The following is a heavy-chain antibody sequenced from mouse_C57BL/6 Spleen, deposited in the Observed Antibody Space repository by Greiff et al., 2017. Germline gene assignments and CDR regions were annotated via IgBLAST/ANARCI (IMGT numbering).Heavy chain of an antibody. Sequence: QVQLQQSGPELVKPGASVKISCKASGYAFSSSWMNWVKQRPGTGLEWIGRIYPGDGDTNYNGKFKGKATLTADKSSSTAYMQLSSLTSEDSAVYFCAREGRERGYGKCYWGQGTTLTVAS. CDR1: GYAFSSSW. CDR2: IYPGDGDT. D-gene: IGHD2-1*01. CDR3: AREGRERGYGKCY. V-gene: IGHV1-82*01. J-gene: IGHJ2*01.